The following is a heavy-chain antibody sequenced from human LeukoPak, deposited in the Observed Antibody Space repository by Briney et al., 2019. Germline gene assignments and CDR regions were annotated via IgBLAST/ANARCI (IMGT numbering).Heavy chain of an antibody. CDR1: GGTFSSYA. CDR3: ARGSGSYYPRLGYFDY. J-gene: IGHJ4*02. Sequence: SVKVSCKASGGTFSSYAISWVRQAPGQGLEWMGGIIPIFGTANYAQKFQGRVTITADESTSTAYMELSSLRSEDTAVYYCARGSGSYYPRLGYFDYWGQGTLVTVSS. CDR2: IIPIFGTA. V-gene: IGHV1-69*13. D-gene: IGHD1-26*01.